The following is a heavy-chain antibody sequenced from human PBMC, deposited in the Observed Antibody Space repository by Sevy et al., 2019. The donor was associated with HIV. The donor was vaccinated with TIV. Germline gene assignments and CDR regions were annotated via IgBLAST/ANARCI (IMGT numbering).Heavy chain of an antibody. J-gene: IGHJ4*02. CDR1: GGSFSGYY. V-gene: IGHV4-34*01. CDR3: ATRRGHLSFDY. CDR2: INHSGST. Sequence: SETLSLTCVVYGGSFSGYYWSWIRQPPGKGLEWIGEINHSGSTNYNPSLKSRVTTSADTSKNQFSLKLSSVTAADTAVYYCATRRGHLSFDYWVQGTLVTVSS.